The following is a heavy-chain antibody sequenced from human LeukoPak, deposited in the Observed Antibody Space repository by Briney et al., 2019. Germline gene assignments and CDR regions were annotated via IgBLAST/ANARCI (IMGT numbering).Heavy chain of an antibody. D-gene: IGHD3-22*01. V-gene: IGHV3-30*18. CDR1: GFTFSSYG. J-gene: IGHJ4*02. CDR2: ISYGGSNQ. Sequence: PGRSLRLSCAASGFTFSSYGMHWVRQAPGKGPEWVAVISYGGSNQYYADSVKGRFTISRDNSKNTLYLEMSSLRPDDTAVYYCVKVNRQGGYYDGSGYYYGNWGQGTQVTVSS. CDR3: VKVNRQGGYYDGSGYYYGN.